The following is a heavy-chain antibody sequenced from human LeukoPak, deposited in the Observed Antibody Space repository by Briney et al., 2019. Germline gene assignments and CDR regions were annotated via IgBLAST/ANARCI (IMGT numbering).Heavy chain of an antibody. V-gene: IGHV4-59*01. CDR2: IYYSGST. CDR1: GGSISSYY. CDR3: ARDMGDSSGYYSLLLAH. J-gene: IGHJ4*02. D-gene: IGHD3-22*01. Sequence: PSETLSLTCTVAGGSISSYYWSWIRQPPGEGLEWLGYIYYSGSTNYNPSLKSRVTISVDTSKNQFSLKLSSVTAADTAVYYCARDMGDSSGYYSLLLAHWGQGTLVTVSS.